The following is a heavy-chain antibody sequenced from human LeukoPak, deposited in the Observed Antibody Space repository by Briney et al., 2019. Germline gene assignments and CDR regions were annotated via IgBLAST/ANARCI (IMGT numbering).Heavy chain of an antibody. D-gene: IGHD3-10*01. CDR1: GGSISSSSYY. V-gene: IGHV4-39*07. CDR3: AREITMVRGVRFDY. J-gene: IGHJ4*02. Sequence: SETLSLTCTVSGGSISSSSYYWGWIRQPPGKGLEWIGSIYYSGSTYYNPSLKSRVTISVDTSKNQFSLKLSSVTAADTAVYYCAREITMVRGVRFDYWGQGTLVTVSS. CDR2: IYYSGST.